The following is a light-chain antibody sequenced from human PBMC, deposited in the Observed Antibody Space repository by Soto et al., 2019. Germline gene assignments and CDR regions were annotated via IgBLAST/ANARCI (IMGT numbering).Light chain of an antibody. CDR1: HSLLYSADNKTY. CDR3: HQYSSSPCT. CDR2: WAF. V-gene: IGKV4-1*01. J-gene: IGKJ1*01. Sequence: DIVMTQSPESLAVSLGQRATIKCESSHSLLYSADNKTYLAWYQQKPGLPPQLLIYWAFTRESGVPERFSGGGSEADFTLTISSLQPEDVATYYCHQYSSSPCTFGQGPKVEIK.